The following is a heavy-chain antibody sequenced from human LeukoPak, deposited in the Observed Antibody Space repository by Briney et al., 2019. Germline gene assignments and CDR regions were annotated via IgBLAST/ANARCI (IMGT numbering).Heavy chain of an antibody. CDR2: ISYDGGNT. D-gene: IGHD1-1*01. CDR3: AKEGTGIHFDY. V-gene: IGHV3-30-3*01. Sequence: EGSLRLSCAASGFTFSSNAIHWVRQAPGKELEWVAEISYDGGNTYYADSVKGRFTISRDNSKNTLYLQMNSLRAEDTAVYYCAKEGTGIHFDYWGQGTLVTVSS. CDR1: GFTFSSNA. J-gene: IGHJ4*02.